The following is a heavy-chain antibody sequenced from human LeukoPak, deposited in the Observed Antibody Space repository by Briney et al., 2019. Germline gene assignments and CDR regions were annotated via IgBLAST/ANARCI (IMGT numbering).Heavy chain of an antibody. V-gene: IGHV4-59*07. D-gene: IGHD1-7*01. CDR1: GGSISTYY. CDR2: VYFIGRANSRTT. CDR3: ASMEGTEDY. Sequence: PSDTLSLTCTVSGGSISTYYWSWIRQPPGKGLEWIGCVYFIGRANSRTTNYNPSLERRGRFQVDTSRHQVYLRLTSVTAADTAVYFCASMEGTEDYWGPGTLVTVSS. J-gene: IGHJ4*02.